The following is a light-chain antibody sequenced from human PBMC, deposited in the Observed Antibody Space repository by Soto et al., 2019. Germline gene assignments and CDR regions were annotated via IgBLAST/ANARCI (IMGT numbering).Light chain of an antibody. V-gene: IGKV1-5*03. Sequence: DIQMTQSPYTLSASVGDRVTITCRASESISNWLAWYQRKPGKAPKLLIYEASTLQSGVPSRFSGSGSGTEFTLTVSSLQPDDFATYYCQQYKSFWTFGQGTEVEIK. CDR1: ESISNW. J-gene: IGKJ1*01. CDR2: EAS. CDR3: QQYKSFWT.